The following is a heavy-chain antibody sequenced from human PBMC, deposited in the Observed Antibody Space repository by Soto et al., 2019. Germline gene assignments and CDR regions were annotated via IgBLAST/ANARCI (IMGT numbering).Heavy chain of an antibody. D-gene: IGHD3-9*01. CDR1: GFTFSSYE. CDR2: ISSSGSTI. Sequence: GSLRLSCAASGFTFSSYEMDWVRQAPVKGLEWVSYISSSGSTIYYADSVKGRFNISRDNAKKSLYLQMNSLRAEETAVYYCARFGGLYEDIFNGRFDY. J-gene: IGHJ4*01. CDR3: ARFGGLYEDIFNGRFDY. V-gene: IGHV3-48*03.